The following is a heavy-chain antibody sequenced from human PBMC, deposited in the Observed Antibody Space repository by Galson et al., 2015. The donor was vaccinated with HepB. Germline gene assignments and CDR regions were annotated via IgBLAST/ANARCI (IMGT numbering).Heavy chain of an antibody. D-gene: IGHD2-15*01. CDR3: AREGVAAVVNPFDY. J-gene: IGHJ4*02. V-gene: IGHV1-69*13. CDR2: ITPIFGTA. CDR1: GGTFSSYA. Sequence: SVKVSCKASGGTFSSYAISWVRQAPGQGLEWMGGITPIFGTANYAQKFQGRLTITADESTSTAYMELSSLRSEDTAVYYCAREGVAAVVNPFDYWGQGTLVTVSS.